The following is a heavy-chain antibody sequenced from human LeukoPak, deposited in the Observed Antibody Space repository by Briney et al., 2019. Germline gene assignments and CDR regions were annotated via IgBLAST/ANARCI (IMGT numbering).Heavy chain of an antibody. CDR2: IIPIFGTA. V-gene: IGHV1-69*05. CDR3: ARGMIVVSNEAFDI. D-gene: IGHD3-22*01. CDR1: GYIFTDYY. Sequence: ASVTVSCKASGYIFTDYYIHWVRQAPGQGLEWMGGIIPIFGTANYAQKFQGRVTITTDESTSTAYMELSSLRSEDTAVYYCARGMIVVSNEAFDIWGQGTMVTVSS. J-gene: IGHJ3*02.